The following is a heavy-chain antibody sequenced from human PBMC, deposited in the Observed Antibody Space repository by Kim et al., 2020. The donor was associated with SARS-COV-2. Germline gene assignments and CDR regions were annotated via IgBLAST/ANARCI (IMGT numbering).Heavy chain of an antibody. J-gene: IGHJ4*02. CDR1: GYNFNDYY. V-gene: IGHV1-2*02. CDR3: ARDSDPDY. CDR2: INPNGGET. Sequence: ASVKVSCKSSGYNFNDYYIHWVRQAPGQGLEWMGWINPNGGETNYAEKFHGRVSMTRDTSINTAYVELYRLSFDDTAVYYCARDSDPDYLGQGTLVSVSS.